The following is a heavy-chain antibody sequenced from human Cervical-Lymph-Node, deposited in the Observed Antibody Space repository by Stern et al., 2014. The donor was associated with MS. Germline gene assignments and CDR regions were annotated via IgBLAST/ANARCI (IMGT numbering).Heavy chain of an antibody. V-gene: IGHV1-18*04. CDR1: SYTFSSYG. Sequence: VQLVESGADVKKPGASVKVSCKASSYTFSSYGIAWVRQAPGQGLEWMGLISGYDGDTNYAPKLQGRVTLTTDPSTRTAYIEIRSLRFDDTAVYYCARAYFDSYGLDVWGQGTTVTVSS. J-gene: IGHJ6*02. CDR2: ISGYDGDT. D-gene: IGHD3-9*01. CDR3: ARAYFDSYGLDV.